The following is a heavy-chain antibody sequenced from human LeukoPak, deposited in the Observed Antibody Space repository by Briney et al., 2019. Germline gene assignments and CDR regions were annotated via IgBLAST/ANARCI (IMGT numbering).Heavy chain of an antibody. CDR2: INHSGST. CDR1: GGSFSGYY. V-gene: IGHV4-34*01. CDR3: ARVGVDTAKDY. D-gene: IGHD5-18*01. Sequence: SETLSLTCAVYGGSFSGYYWSWIRQPPGKGLEWIGEINHSGSTNYNPSLKSRVTISVDTSKNQFSLKLSSVTAADTAVYYCARVGVDTAKDYWGQGTLVTVSS. J-gene: IGHJ4*02.